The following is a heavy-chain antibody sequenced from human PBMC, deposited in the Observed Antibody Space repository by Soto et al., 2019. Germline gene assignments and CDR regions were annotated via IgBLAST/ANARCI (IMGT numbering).Heavy chain of an antibody. J-gene: IGHJ4*02. CDR1: GFTFSTSV. Sequence: PWGSLRLSCAASGFTFSTSVMHWVRPAPGKGLEWMAIISYGGVNKYYADSVKGRFTISRDISESTLYLQMNSLRTEDTAVYYCAREEFEDGRGHFDYWGQGTLVTVSS. CDR2: ISYGGVNK. V-gene: IGHV3-30-3*01. D-gene: IGHD3-22*01. CDR3: AREEFEDGRGHFDY.